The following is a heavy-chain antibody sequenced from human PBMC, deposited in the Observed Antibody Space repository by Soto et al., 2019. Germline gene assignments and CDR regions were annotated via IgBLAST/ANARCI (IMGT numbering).Heavy chain of an antibody. D-gene: IGHD3-16*01. CDR2: ISSSSSTI. CDR1: GFTFSSYS. V-gene: IGHV3-48*02. J-gene: IGHJ5*02. Sequence: GGALRVSCAASGFTFSSYSMNWVRQAPGKGLEWVSYISSSSSTIYYADSVKGRFTISRDNAKNSLYLQMNSLRDEDTAVYYCAGLQITPFDPWGQGTLVTVSS. CDR3: AGLQITPFDP.